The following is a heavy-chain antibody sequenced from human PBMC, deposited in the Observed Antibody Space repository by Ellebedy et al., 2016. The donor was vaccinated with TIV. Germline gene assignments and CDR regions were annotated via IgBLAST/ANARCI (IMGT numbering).Heavy chain of an antibody. J-gene: IGHJ4*02. V-gene: IGHV3-53*01. CDR1: GSTFTNYA. CDR2: VYSGGNT. Sequence: GESLKISCAASGSTFTNYAMSWVRQAPGKGLEWVSVVYSGGNTYYADSVKGRFTISRDNSKNTLSLEMNSLRVDDTAVYFCARGPVRYTQKGGFLDYWGQGTLVTVSS. D-gene: IGHD3-16*01. CDR3: ARGPVRYTQKGGFLDY.